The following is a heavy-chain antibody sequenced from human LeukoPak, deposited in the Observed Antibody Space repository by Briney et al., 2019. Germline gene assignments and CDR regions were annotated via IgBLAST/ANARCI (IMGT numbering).Heavy chain of an antibody. V-gene: IGHV3-7*01. CDR2: IKQDGSEK. J-gene: IGHJ4*02. Sequence: GGSLRLSCAASGLTFGTHWMSWLRQAPGKGLEWVAYIKQDGSEKYYVDSVKCRFTICRDNAKTSLWLQMDSLRSDDTGVYYCARDRWPYGFFDYWGQGTLVTVSS. CDR3: ARDRWPYGFFDY. CDR1: GLTFGTHW. D-gene: IGHD4-17*01.